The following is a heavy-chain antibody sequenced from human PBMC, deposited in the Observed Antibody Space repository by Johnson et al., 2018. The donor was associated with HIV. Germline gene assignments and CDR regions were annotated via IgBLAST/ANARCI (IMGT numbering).Heavy chain of an antibody. D-gene: IGHD4-11*01. CDR1: GFTFSSYG. CDR3: AKETRDSRSAFDI. J-gene: IGHJ3*02. Sequence: QVQLVESGGGVVQPGRSLRLSCAASGFTFSSYGMHWVRQAPGKGLEWVAVISYDGSNKYSADFVKGRLTISRDTSKKSVFLQMNSLRPEDTAVYYCAKETRDSRSAFDIWGQGTLVTVS. V-gene: IGHV3-30*18. CDR2: ISYDGSNK.